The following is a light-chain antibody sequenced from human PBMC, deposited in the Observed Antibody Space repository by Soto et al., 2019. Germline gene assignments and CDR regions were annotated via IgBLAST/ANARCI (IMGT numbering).Light chain of an antibody. J-gene: IGLJ1*01. Sequence: QSALTQPASVSGSPGQSITISCTGTSSDVGGYNYVSWYQQHPGKAPKLMIYDVSNRPSGVPNRFSGSKSGNTASLTISGLQAEDEAEYYCSSYPSSSTLVYVFGTGTKVTVL. CDR2: DVS. CDR1: SSDVGGYNY. V-gene: IGLV2-14*03. CDR3: SSYPSSSTLVYV.